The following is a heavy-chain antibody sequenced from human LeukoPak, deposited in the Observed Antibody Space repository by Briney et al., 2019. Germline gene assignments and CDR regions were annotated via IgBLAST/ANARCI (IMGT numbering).Heavy chain of an antibody. CDR1: GFTVSSNY. CDR2: IYSGGST. V-gene: IGHV3-53*01. J-gene: IGHJ4*02. CDR3: AHGYNSRPFDY. D-gene: IGHD5-24*01. Sequence: GGSLRLSCAASGFTVSSNYMSWVRQAPGKGLEWVSVIYSGGSTYYADSVKGRFTIPRDNSKNTLYLQMNSLRAEDTAVYYCAHGYNSRPFDYWGQGTLVTVSS.